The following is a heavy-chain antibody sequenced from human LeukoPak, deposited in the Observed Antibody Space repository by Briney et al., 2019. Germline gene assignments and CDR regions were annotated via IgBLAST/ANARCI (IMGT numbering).Heavy chain of an antibody. Sequence: SETLSLTCTVSGGSISSSSYYWGWIRQPPGKGLEWIGYIYYSGSTNCNPSLKSRVTISVDTSKNQFSLKLSSVTAADTAVYYCARGLGGNGDYWGQGTLVTVSS. CDR1: GGSISSSSYY. V-gene: IGHV4-61*05. D-gene: IGHD3-16*01. J-gene: IGHJ4*02. CDR2: IYYSGST. CDR3: ARGLGGNGDY.